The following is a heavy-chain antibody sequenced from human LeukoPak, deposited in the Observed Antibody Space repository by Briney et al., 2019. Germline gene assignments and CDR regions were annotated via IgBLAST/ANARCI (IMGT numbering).Heavy chain of an antibody. CDR2: ISSSSSYI. CDR3: ATCTWLHYFDH. Sequence: GGSLRLSCAASGFTFSSYSMNWVRQAPGKGLEWVSSISSSSSYIYYAGSVKGRFTISRDNSKNTLYLQMNSLRAEDTAVYYCATCTWLHYFDHWGQGTLVTVSS. J-gene: IGHJ4*02. V-gene: IGHV3-21*04. D-gene: IGHD2-8*01. CDR1: GFTFSSYS.